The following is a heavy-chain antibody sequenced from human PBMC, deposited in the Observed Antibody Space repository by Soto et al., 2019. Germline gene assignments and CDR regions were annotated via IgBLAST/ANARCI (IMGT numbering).Heavy chain of an antibody. CDR2: ISYDGSKN. D-gene: IGHD2-2*01. CDR3: ARGGECASTDCYRPFDY. V-gene: IGHV3-30*19. J-gene: IGHJ4*02. CDR1: GFTFSSYG. Sequence: PGGSLRLSCAASGFTFSSYGMHWVRQAPGKGLEWVAVISYDGSKNYYADSVEGRFTISRDNSKNTLYLQMNNVRPEDTAVYYCARGGECASTDCYRPFDYWGQGTVVTVSS.